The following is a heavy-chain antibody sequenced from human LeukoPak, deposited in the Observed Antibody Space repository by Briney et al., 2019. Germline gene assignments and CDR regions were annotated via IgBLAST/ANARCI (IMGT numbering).Heavy chain of an antibody. J-gene: IGHJ4*02. CDR3: ATGSHLGYCSGGSCYPLDY. Sequence: SETLSLTCAVYGGSFSGYYWSWIRQPPGKGLEWIGEINHSGSTNYNPSLKSRVTISVVTSKNQFSLKLSSVTAADTAVYYCATGSHLGYCSGGSCYPLDYWGQGTLVTVSS. D-gene: IGHD2-15*01. CDR1: GGSFSGYY. V-gene: IGHV4-34*01. CDR2: INHSGST.